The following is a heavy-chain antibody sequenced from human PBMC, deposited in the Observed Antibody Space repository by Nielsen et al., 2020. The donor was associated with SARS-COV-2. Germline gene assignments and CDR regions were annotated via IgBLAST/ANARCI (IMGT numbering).Heavy chain of an antibody. D-gene: IGHD5-18*01. CDR2: IIPILGIA. CDR3: ARDGSVDTAMAMGGYYYYGMDV. J-gene: IGHJ6*02. V-gene: IGHV1-69*04. Sequence: SVKVSCKASGGTFSSYAISWVRQAPGQGLEWMGRIIPILGIANYAQKFQGRVTITADKSTSTAYMELSSLRSEDTAVYYCARDGSVDTAMAMGGYYYYGMDVWGQGTTVTVSS. CDR1: GGTFSSYA.